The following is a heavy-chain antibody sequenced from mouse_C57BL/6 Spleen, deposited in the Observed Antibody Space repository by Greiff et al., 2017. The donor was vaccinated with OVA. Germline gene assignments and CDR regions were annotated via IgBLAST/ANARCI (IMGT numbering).Heavy chain of an antibody. CDR2: IDPETGGT. D-gene: IGHD1-2*01. CDR3: TRYPHLYYFDY. V-gene: IGHV1-15*01. J-gene: IGHJ2*01. CDR1: GYTFTDYE. Sequence: VQLQQSGAELVRPGASVTLSCKASGYTFTDYEMHWVKQTPVHGLEWIGAIDPETGGTAYNQKFKGKAILTADKSSSTAYMELRSLTSEDSAVYSCTRYPHLYYFDYWGQGTTLTVSS.